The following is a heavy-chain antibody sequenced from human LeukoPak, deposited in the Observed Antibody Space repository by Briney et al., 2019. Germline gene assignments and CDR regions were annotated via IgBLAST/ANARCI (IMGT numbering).Heavy chain of an antibody. CDR1: GYTFTSYD. V-gene: IGHV1-8*01. J-gene: IGHJ5*02. CDR2: MNPNSGDT. D-gene: IGHD3-10*01. Sequence: ASVKVSYKASGYTFTSYDINWVRQVTGQGLEWMGWMNPNSGDTGYPQKFQGRVTMTRDTSITTAYMELSSLRSEDTAVYYCARSGFGSGISFDLWGQGTLVTVSS. CDR3: ARSGFGSGISFDL.